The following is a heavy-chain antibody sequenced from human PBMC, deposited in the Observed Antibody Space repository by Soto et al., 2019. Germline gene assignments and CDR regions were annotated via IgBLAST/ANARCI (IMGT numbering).Heavy chain of an antibody. CDR2: MNPNSGNT. CDR3: VIGGITYYDILTGYYGDDD. D-gene: IGHD3-9*01. CDR1: GYTFTSYD. J-gene: IGHJ4*02. Sequence: ASVKVSCKASGYTFTSYDINWVRQATGQGLEWMGWMNPNSGNTGYAQKFQGRVTMTRNTSISTAYMELSSLRSEDTAVYYCVIGGITYYDILTGYYGDDDWGQGTLVTVSS. V-gene: IGHV1-8*01.